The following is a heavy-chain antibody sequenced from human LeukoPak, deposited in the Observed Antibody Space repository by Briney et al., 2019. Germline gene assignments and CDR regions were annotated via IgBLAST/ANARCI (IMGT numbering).Heavy chain of an antibody. J-gene: IGHJ4*02. V-gene: IGHV3-48*01. CDR2: ISSSSSAM. Sequence: PGGSLTLSCAASGFTFNNYNMNWVRQAPGRGLGWVSYISSSSSAMYYADSVKGRFAISRDNVKNSLFLQMNSLRAEDTAVYYCATIYGDYGYWGQGTLVTVSS. D-gene: IGHD4-17*01. CDR1: GFTFNNYN. CDR3: ATIYGDYGY.